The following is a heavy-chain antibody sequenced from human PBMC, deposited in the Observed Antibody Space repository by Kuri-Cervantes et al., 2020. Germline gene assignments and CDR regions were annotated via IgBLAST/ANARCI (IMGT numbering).Heavy chain of an antibody. V-gene: IGHV3-30*19. J-gene: IGHJ4*02. CDR3: ARDREYSSSSPLDY. Sequence: GESLRLSCAASGFTFSSYGMHWVRQAPGKGLDWVAVISYDGSSKYYADSVKGRFTISRDNSKNTLYLQMNSLRAEDTAVYYCARDREYSSSSPLDYWGQGTLVTVSS. D-gene: IGHD6-6*01. CDR2: ISYDGSSK. CDR1: GFTFSSYG.